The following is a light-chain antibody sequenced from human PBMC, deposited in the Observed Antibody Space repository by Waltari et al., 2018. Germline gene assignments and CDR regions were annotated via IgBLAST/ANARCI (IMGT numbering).Light chain of an antibody. CDR3: QTGGHGTWV. Sequence: QLVLTQSPSASASLGASVKLTCTLSSGHSSNIIAWVQRQPDKGPRCLMTVNSDGSHTKGDALPVRFSGASSGAERYLTISSLQSEDEADYYCQTGGHGTWVFGGGTRLTVL. J-gene: IGLJ3*02. CDR2: VNSDGSH. CDR1: SGHSSNI. V-gene: IGLV4-69*01.